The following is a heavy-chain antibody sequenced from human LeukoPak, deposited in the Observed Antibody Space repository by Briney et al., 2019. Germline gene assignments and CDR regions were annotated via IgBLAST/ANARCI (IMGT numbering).Heavy chain of an antibody. V-gene: IGHV4-59*08. CDR2: IYYSGST. Sequence: PSETLSLTCTVSGGSISSYYWSWIRQPPGKGLEWIGYIYYSGSTNYNPSLESRVTISVDTSKNQFSLKLSSVTAADTAVYYCARHAGSTTSDIWGQGTMVTVSS. J-gene: IGHJ3*02. D-gene: IGHD1-26*01. CDR1: GGSISSYY. CDR3: ARHAGSTTSDI.